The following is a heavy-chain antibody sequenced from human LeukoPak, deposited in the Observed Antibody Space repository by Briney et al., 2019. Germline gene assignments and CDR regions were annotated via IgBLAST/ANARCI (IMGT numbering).Heavy chain of an antibody. V-gene: IGHV3-23*01. CDR3: AKSTAYATSGRFDY. D-gene: IGHD3-22*01. Sequence: SGGSLGLSCAASGFTFSSYVMGWVRQAPGKGLEWVSAISGSGGSTYYADSVKGRFTISRDNSKNTLYLQMNSLRAEDTAVYYCAKSTAYATSGRFDYWGQGTLVTVSS. CDR1: GFTFSSYV. CDR2: ISGSGGST. J-gene: IGHJ4*02.